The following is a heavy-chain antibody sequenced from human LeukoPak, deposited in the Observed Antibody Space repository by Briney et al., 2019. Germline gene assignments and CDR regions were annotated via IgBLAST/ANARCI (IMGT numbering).Heavy chain of an antibody. J-gene: IGHJ4*02. CDR1: EYTFIGYY. Sequence: ASVKVSCKASEYTFIGYYMHWVRQAPGQGLEWMGWINPRSGGTNYAEKFQGRVSMTRDTSINTAYMGLRRLRFDDTAVYYCARGDNAAHFFDFWGQGSLVTVSS. D-gene: IGHD2-2*01. CDR3: ARGDNAAHFFDF. CDR2: INPRSGGT. V-gene: IGHV1-2*02.